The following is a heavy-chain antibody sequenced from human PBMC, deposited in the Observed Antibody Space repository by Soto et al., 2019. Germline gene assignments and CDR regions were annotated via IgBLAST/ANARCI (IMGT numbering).Heavy chain of an antibody. V-gene: IGHV3-21*01. Sequence: EVQLVESGGGLVKPGGSLRLSCAASGFTFSSYSMNWVRQAPGKGLEWVSSITSSPSHIYYADSVKGRFTISRDNAKNSLYLQMNSLRAEDTAVYYCARGGPGAHNAFDIWGQGTMVTVSS. CDR1: GFTFSSYS. CDR3: ARGGPGAHNAFDI. CDR2: ITSSPSHI. J-gene: IGHJ3*02. D-gene: IGHD1-26*01.